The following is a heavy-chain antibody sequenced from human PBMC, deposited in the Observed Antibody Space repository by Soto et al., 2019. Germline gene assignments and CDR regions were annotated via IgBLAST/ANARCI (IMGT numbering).Heavy chain of an antibody. D-gene: IGHD3-3*01. J-gene: IGHJ6*02. Sequence: SQTLSLTCAISGDSVSSNSAAWNWIRQSPSRGLEWLGRTYYRSKWYNDYAVSVKSRITINPDTSKNQFSLQLNSVTPEDTAVYYCARGPITIFGVVKYYCYYYGMDVWGQGTTVTDSS. CDR2: TYYRSKWYN. V-gene: IGHV6-1*01. CDR3: ARGPITIFGVVKYYCYYYGMDV. CDR1: GDSVSSNSAA.